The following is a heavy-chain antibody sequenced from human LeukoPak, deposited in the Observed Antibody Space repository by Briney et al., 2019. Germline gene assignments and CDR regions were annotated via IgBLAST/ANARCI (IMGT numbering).Heavy chain of an antibody. Sequence: SETLSLTCAVYGGSFSGYYWSWIRQPPGKGLEWIGYIYYSGSTNYNPSLKSRVTISVDTSKNQFSLKLSSVTAADTAVYYCARVGTAMVRTYYYYYMDVWGKGTTVTISS. V-gene: IGHV4-59*01. J-gene: IGHJ6*03. CDR2: IYYSGST. CDR3: ARVGTAMVRTYYYYYMDV. CDR1: GGSFSGYY. D-gene: IGHD5-18*01.